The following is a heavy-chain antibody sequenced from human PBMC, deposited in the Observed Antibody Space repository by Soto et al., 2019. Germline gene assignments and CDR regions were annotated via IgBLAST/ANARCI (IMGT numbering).Heavy chain of an antibody. CDR1: GGTFSSYA. V-gene: IGHV1-69*01. D-gene: IGHD6-6*01. J-gene: IGHJ4*02. CDR2: IIPIFSTA. Sequence: QLQLVHSGAAVKTPVSAVKVSCKASGGTFSSYAIRWVRQAPGQGLEWMGGIIPIFSTANYAQKFQGRVTITADESTSTAYMELSSLRSEDTAVYYCARSSRGSSAGDYWGQGTLVTVSS. CDR3: ARSSRGSSAGDY.